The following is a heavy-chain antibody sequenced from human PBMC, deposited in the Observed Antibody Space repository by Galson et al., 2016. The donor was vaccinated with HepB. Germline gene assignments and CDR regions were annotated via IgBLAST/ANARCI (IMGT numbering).Heavy chain of an antibody. V-gene: IGHV1-2*02. CDR3: ARGDVYYGMDV. CDR2: INPNSGGT. Sequence: SVKVSCKASGYTFTGYYMHWVRQAPGQGLEWMGSINPNSGGTDSARKFQDRVTLTRGTSISTAYMDLSRLRSDDTAVYYCARGDVYYGMDVWGQGTTVTVSS. J-gene: IGHJ6*02. CDR1: GYTFTGYY.